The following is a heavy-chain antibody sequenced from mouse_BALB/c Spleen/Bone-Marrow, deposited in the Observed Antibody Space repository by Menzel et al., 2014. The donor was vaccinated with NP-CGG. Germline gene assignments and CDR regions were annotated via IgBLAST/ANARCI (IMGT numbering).Heavy chain of an antibody. CDR2: IDPANVNT. D-gene: IGHD1-1*01. CDR1: GFNIKDTY. CDR3: ASYVYGYYFDY. V-gene: IGHV14-3*02. J-gene: IGHJ2*01. Sequence: EVKVEESGAELVKPGASVKLSCTASGFNIKDTYMHWVKQRPEQGLEWIGRIDPANVNTKYDPKFQGKATITADTSSNTAYLQLSSLTSEDTAVYYCASYVYGYYFDYWGQGTTLTVSP.